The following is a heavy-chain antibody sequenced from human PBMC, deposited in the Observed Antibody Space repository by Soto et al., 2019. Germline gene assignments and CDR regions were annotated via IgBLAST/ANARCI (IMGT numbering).Heavy chain of an antibody. CDR2: IYKSATT. D-gene: IGHD7-27*01. CDR3: ARGRYCLTGRCFPNWFDS. J-gene: IGHJ5*01. Sequence: SETLSLTCTVSGDSISNLDYFWAWIRQPPGQALEYIGYIYKSATTYYNPSFESRVAISVDTSKSQFSLNVTSVTAADTAVYFCARGRYCLTGRCFPNWFDSWGQGALVTVSS. V-gene: IGHV4-30-4*01. CDR1: GDSISNLDYF.